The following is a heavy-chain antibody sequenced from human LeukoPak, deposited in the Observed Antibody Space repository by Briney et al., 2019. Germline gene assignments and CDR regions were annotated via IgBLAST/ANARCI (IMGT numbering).Heavy chain of an antibody. V-gene: IGHV3-11*01. Sequence: RGSLRLSCAASGFTFSDYYMSWIRQAPGKGLEWVSYISSSGSTIYYADSVKGRFTISRDNAKNSLYLQMNSLRAEDTAVYYCARTDGVTVTTSGDAIFDYWGQGTLVTVSS. CDR2: ISSSGSTI. CDR1: GFTFSDYY. J-gene: IGHJ4*02. D-gene: IGHD4-11*01. CDR3: ARTDGVTVTTSGDAIFDY.